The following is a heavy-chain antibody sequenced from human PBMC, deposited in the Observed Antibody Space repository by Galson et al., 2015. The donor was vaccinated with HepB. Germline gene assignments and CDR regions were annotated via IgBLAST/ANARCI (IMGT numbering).Heavy chain of an antibody. Sequence: SVKVSCKASGYTFTSYAMHWVRQAPGQRLEWMGWINAGNGNTKYSQKFQGRVTITRDTSASTAYMELSSLRSEDTAVYYCASRITIFGVAHDAFDIWGQGQWSPSLQ. J-gene: IGHJ3*02. V-gene: IGHV1-3*01. CDR1: GYTFTSYA. CDR3: ASRITIFGVAHDAFDI. CDR2: INAGNGNT. D-gene: IGHD3-3*01.